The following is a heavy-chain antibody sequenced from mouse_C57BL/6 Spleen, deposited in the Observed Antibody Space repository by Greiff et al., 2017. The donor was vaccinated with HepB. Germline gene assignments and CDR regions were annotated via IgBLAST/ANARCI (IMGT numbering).Heavy chain of an antibody. Sequence: QVQLQQPGAELVRPGTSVKLSCKASGYTFTSYWMHWVKQRPGQGLEWIGVIDPSDSYTNYNQKFKGKATLTVDTSSSTAYMQLSSLTSEDSAVYYCARPSYYDYDEGDYWGQGTTLTVSS. CDR3: ARPSYYDYDEGDY. CDR2: IDPSDSYT. V-gene: IGHV1-59*01. CDR1: GYTFTSYW. D-gene: IGHD2-4*01. J-gene: IGHJ2*01.